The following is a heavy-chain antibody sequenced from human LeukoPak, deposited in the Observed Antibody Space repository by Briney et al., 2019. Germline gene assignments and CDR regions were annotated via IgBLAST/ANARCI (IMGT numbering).Heavy chain of an antibody. Sequence: PGGSLRLTCAASGFTFSSYGMSWVRQAPGEGLEGVSDITSSGDSTYYADSVKGRFTIPRDNPKNTLYLQMNSLRAEDTAIYYCVKEYFGFAFDYWGQGTVVTVSS. CDR3: VKEYFGFAFDY. J-gene: IGHJ4*02. CDR1: GFTFSSYG. V-gene: IGHV3-23*01. D-gene: IGHD3-9*01. CDR2: ITSSGDST.